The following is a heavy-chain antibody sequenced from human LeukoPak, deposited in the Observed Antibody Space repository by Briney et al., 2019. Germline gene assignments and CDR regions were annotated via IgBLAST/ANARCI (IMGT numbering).Heavy chain of an antibody. CDR2: IYYSGST. Sequence: PSETLSLTCTVSGGSISSYYWSWIRQPPGKGLEWIAYIYYSGSTNYNPSLKSRVTISVDTSKNQFSLKLSSVTAADTAVYYCARLSAYGDYDFDYWGQGTLVTVSS. J-gene: IGHJ4*02. V-gene: IGHV4-59*08. D-gene: IGHD4-17*01. CDR3: ARLSAYGDYDFDY. CDR1: GGSISSYY.